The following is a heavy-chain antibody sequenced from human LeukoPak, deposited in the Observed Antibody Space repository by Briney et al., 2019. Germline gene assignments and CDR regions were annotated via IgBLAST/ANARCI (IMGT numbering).Heavy chain of an antibody. D-gene: IGHD1-26*01. CDR2: ISYDGSNK. CDR3: AKPAGIVGATFYFDY. J-gene: IGHJ4*02. Sequence: GSLRLSCAASGFTFSSYGMHWVRQAPGKGLEWVAVISYDGSNKYYADSVKGRFTISRDNSKNTLYLQMNSLRAEDTAVYYCAKPAGIVGATFYFDYWGQGTLVTVSS. V-gene: IGHV3-30*18. CDR1: GFTFSSYG.